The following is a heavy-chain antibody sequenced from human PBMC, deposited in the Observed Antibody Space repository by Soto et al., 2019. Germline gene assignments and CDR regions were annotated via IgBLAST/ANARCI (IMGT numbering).Heavy chain of an antibody. J-gene: IGHJ4*02. CDR1: GFTFSSYA. CDR2: ISYDGSNK. D-gene: IGHD4-17*01. CDR3: ASARGLRRGPYFDY. Sequence: GGSLRLSCAASGFTFSSYAMHWVRQAPGKGLEWVAVISYDGSNKYYADSVKGRFTISRDNSKNTLYLQMNSLRAEDTAVYYCASARGLRRGPYFDYWGQGTLVTVSS. V-gene: IGHV3-30-3*01.